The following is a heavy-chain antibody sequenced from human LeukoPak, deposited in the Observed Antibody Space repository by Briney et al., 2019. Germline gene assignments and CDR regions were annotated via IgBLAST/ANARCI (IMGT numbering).Heavy chain of an antibody. CDR1: GYTFTSYD. Sequence: ASVKVSCKASGYTFTSYDINWVRQATGQGLEWMGWMNPNSGNTGYAQKSQGRVTITRNTSISTAYMELSSLRSEDTAVYYCARGMRIVVVPAAQDDAFDIWGQGTMVTVSS. J-gene: IGHJ3*02. V-gene: IGHV1-8*03. D-gene: IGHD2-2*01. CDR3: ARGMRIVVVPAAQDDAFDI. CDR2: MNPNSGNT.